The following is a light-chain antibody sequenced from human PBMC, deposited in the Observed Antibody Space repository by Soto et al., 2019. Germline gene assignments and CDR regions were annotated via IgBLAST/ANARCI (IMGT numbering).Light chain of an antibody. J-gene: IGLJ1*01. Sequence: QSALTQPASVSGSPGQSIAISCTGTSSDVGGYNYVSWYQQHPGKAPKLMISEVSNRPSGVSNRFSGSKSGNTSSLTISGLQAEDEDDYYCSSYTSSSPYVVGTGTKVTVL. CDR1: SSDVGGYNY. CDR2: EVS. CDR3: SSYTSSSPYV. V-gene: IGLV2-14*01.